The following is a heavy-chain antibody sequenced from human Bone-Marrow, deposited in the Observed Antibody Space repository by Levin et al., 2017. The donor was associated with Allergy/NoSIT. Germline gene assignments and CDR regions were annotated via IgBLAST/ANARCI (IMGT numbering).Heavy chain of an antibody. CDR3: ATETSSAWLH. CDR2: ISKSGDTI. Sequence: GGSLRLSCAVSGSPFRDQYLGWIRQAPGKGLEWISYISKSGDTIHYADSVRGRFTISRDNAKNSLFLHLNNVTPQDTAVYYCATETSSAWLHWGQGTLVTVSS. D-gene: IGHD6-19*01. CDR1: GSPFRDQY. J-gene: IGHJ4*02. V-gene: IGHV3-11*01.